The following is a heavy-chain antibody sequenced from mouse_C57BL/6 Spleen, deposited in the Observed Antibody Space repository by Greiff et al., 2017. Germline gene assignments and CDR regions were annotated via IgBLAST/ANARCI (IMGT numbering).Heavy chain of an antibody. V-gene: IGHV1-4*01. CDR1: GYTFTSYT. CDR2: INPSSGYT. CDR3: ARRDLTGTGYWYFDV. J-gene: IGHJ1*03. Sequence: QVQLQQSGAELARPGASVKMSCKASGYTFTSYTMHWVKQRPGQGLEWIGYINPSSGYTKYNQKFKDKATLTADKSSSTAYMQLSSLTSEDSAVYYCARRDLTGTGYWYFDVWGTGTTVTVSS. D-gene: IGHD4-1*01.